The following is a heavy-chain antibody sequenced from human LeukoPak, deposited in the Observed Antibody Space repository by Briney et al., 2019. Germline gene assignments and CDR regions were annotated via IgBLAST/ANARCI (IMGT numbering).Heavy chain of an antibody. V-gene: IGHV1-46*01. CDR2: INPSGGST. Sequence: GSVKVSCKASGYTFTSYYMHWVRQAPGQGLEWMGIINPSGGSTSYAQKFQGRVTMTRDTSTSTVYMELSSLRSEDTAVYYCARDFRVAAAGSWGQGTLVTVSS. J-gene: IGHJ4*02. D-gene: IGHD6-13*01. CDR1: GYTFTSYY. CDR3: ARDFRVAAAGS.